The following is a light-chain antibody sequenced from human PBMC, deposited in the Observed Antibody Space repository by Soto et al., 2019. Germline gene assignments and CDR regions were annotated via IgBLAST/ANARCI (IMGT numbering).Light chain of an antibody. CDR2: EVS. Sequence: QSALTQPASVSGSLGQSITISCTGTTTDIGNYNYVSWYQQSPGKAPKLLIYEVSNRPSGVSSRFSGSKSGNTASLTISGLGADEEADYYCNSYTNGGSFVFGTGTKVTVL. CDR1: TTDIGNYNY. J-gene: IGLJ1*01. V-gene: IGLV2-14*01. CDR3: NSYTNGGSFV.